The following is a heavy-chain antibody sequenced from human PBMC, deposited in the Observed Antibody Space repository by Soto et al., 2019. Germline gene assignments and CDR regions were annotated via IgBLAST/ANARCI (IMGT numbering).Heavy chain of an antibody. CDR3: ARFDYGDFRNSFDP. D-gene: IGHD4-17*01. J-gene: IGHJ5*02. CDR1: GGSISSGGYS. V-gene: IGHV4-31*03. CDR2: IYFTGTT. Sequence: TLSLTCTVSGGSISSGGYSWSWIRQYPVNGLEWIGYIYFTGTTYYSPSLKSRVTISVDTSKNQFSLKLSSVTAADTAVYYCARFDYGDFRNSFDPWGQGTLVTVSS.